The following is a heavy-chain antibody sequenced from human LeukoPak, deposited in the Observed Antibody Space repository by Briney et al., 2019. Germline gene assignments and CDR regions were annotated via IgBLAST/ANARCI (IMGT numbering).Heavy chain of an antibody. CDR1: GASISTSSFY. CDR3: ARADDLDY. CDR2: FYYGAST. D-gene: IGHD1-1*01. Sequence: PSETLSLTCSVSGASISTSSFYWGWIRQPPGKGLRWIGSFYYGASTYYNPSLKSRVAISVDTSKNQFSLNLSSVTVADTAVYYCARADDLDYWGQGSLVIVSS. J-gene: IGHJ4*02. V-gene: IGHV4-39*01.